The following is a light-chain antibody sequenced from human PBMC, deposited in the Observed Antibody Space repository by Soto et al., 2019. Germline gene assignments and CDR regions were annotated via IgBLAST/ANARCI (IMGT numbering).Light chain of an antibody. CDR3: QQYRTYSWT. V-gene: IGKV1-5*03. CDR2: KAS. J-gene: IGKJ1*01. Sequence: DIQMTQSPSTLSASVGDRVTITCRASQSISSWLAWYQQKPGKAPKLLIYKASNLESGVPSRFSGSGSGTEFTLTISSLQPDEFATYYCQQYRTYSWTFGQGTQVEI. CDR1: QSISSW.